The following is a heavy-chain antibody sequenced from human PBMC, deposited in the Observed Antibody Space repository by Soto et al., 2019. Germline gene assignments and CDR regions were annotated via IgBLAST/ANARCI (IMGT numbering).Heavy chain of an antibody. J-gene: IGHJ6*02. V-gene: IGHV3-23*01. CDR3: AKGSSWDNYFYYGLDV. D-gene: IGHD6-13*01. Sequence: EVHLLESGGGLVQPGGSLRLSCAASGFTFTSYAMSWVRQAAGKGLEWVSILSGSGDSTYYADSVKGRFIISRDNLKNTLHLQMNSLRADDTAVYYCAKGSSWDNYFYYGLDVWGQGTTVTVSS. CDR1: GFTFTSYA. CDR2: LSGSGDST.